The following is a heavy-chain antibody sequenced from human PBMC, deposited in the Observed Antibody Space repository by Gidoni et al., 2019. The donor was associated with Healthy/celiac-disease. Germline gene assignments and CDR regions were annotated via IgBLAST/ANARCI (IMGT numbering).Heavy chain of an antibody. CDR2: IYYSGST. Sequence: QVPLQESGPGLVKPSETLSLTCTVPGGSLSSYYWSWIRQPPGKGLEWIGYIYYSGSTNYNPSLKSRVTRSVDTSKNQFSLKLSSVTAADTAVYYCARWRSRVGELGFDYWGQGTLVTVSS. J-gene: IGHJ4*02. CDR1: GGSLSSYY. D-gene: IGHD3-10*01. CDR3: ARWRSRVGELGFDY. V-gene: IGHV4-59*01.